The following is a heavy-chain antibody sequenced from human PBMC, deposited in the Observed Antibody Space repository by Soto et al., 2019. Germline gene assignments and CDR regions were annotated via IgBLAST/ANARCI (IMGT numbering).Heavy chain of an antibody. CDR3: ARGLYYDYVWGSYRHANWFDP. D-gene: IGHD3-16*02. CDR1: VESVSGYY. V-gene: IGHV4-34*01. Sequence: ETLSLTCAVNVESVSGYYWRWIRQPPGKGLEWIGEINHSGSTNYNPSLKSRVTISVDTSKNQFSLKLSSVIAADTAVYYCARGLYYDYVWGSYRHANWFDPWGQGTLVTVSS. J-gene: IGHJ5*02. CDR2: INHSGST.